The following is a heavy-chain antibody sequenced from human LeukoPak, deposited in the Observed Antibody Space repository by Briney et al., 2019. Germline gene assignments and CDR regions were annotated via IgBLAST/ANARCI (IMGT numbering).Heavy chain of an antibody. CDR1: GYTFTRYG. J-gene: IGHJ4*02. CDR2: ISAYNGNT. V-gene: IGHV1-18*01. D-gene: IGHD1-7*01. Sequence: ASVNVSCKASGYTFTRYGISWVRQAPGQGLEWMGWISAYNGNTNYAQKLQGRVTMTTDTSTSTAYMELRSLRSDDTAVYYCARELFLNYPFDYWGQGTLVTVSS. CDR3: ARELFLNYPFDY.